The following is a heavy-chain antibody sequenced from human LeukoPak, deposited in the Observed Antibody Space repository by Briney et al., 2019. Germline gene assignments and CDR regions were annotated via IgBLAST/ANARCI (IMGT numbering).Heavy chain of an antibody. CDR2: IYYSGST. J-gene: IGHJ6*03. Sequence: KPSETLSLTCTVSGGSISSYYWSWIRQPPGKGLEWIGYIYYSGSTNYNPSLKSRVTISVDTSKNQFSLKLSSVTAADTAVYYCARSSSWPTYYYYMDVWGKGTTVTVSS. CDR3: ARSSSWPTYYYYMDV. D-gene: IGHD6-13*01. V-gene: IGHV4-59*01. CDR1: GGSISSYY.